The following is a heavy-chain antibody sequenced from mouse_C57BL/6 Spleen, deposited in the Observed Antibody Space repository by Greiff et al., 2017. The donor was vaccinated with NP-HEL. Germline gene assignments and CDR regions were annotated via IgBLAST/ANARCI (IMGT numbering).Heavy chain of an antibody. CDR1: GGKMKEEE. V-gene: IGHV14-1*01. Sequence: VQLKESGAELVRPGASVKLSCTASGGKMKEEEREWVKQRNEKGRERRGRREREDGDTEYAPKFQGKATMTADTSSNTAYLQLSSLTSEDTAVYYCTDHYYGSSTHWYFDVWGTGTTVTVSS. D-gene: IGHD1-1*01. CDR3: TDHYYGSSTHWYFDV. CDR2: REREDGDT. J-gene: IGHJ1*03.